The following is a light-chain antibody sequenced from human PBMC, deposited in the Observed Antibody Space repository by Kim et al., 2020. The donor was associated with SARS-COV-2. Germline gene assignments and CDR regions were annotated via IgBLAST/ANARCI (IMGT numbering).Light chain of an antibody. Sequence: QPVLTQPPSASASLGASVTLTCTLSGGYSSYRVDWYQQGPGKGPRFVMRVGAGGIVGSKGEGIPDRFSVSGSGLNRYLTIKNIQEEDEGDYHCGADHGSEDSFVVIFGGGTKLSVL. J-gene: IGLJ2*01. V-gene: IGLV9-49*03. CDR1: GGYSSYR. CDR2: VGAGGIVG. CDR3: GADHGSEDSFVVI.